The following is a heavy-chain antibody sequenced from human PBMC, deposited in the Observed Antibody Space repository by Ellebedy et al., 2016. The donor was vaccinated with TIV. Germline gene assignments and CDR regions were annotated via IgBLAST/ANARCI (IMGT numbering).Heavy chain of an antibody. CDR1: GGFISSYY. CDR3: ARDRPRIFGVKPDAFDI. V-gene: IGHV4-4*07. Sequence: SETLSLTXTVPGGFISSYYWSWIRQPAGKGLEWIGRIYTSGSTNYNPSLKSRVTMSVDTSKNQFSLKLSSVTAADTAVYYCARDRPRIFGVKPDAFDIWGQGTMVTVSS. J-gene: IGHJ3*02. CDR2: IYTSGST. D-gene: IGHD3-3*01.